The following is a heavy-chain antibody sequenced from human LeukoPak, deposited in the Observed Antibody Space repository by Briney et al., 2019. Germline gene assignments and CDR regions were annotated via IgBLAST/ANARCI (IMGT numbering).Heavy chain of an antibody. CDR2: ISGSGGST. V-gene: IGHV3-23*01. J-gene: IGHJ4*02. D-gene: IGHD3-22*01. CDR3: AKDRFPGSGYGYFDY. CDR1: GFTFSSYA. Sequence: PGGSLRLSCAASGFTFSSYAMSWVRQAPGKGLEWVSAISGSGGSTYYADSVKGRFTISRDNSKNTLYLKMNSLRAEDTAVYYCAKDRFPGSGYGYFDYWGQGTLVTVSS.